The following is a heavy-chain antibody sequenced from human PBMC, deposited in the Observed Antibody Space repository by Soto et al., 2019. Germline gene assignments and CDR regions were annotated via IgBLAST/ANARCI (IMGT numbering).Heavy chain of an antibody. V-gene: IGHV3-64D*06. CDR3: VEPPAYYIDSKAYYPV. J-gene: IGHJ4*02. CDR1: GFTFSSYA. CDR2: IGTNGGST. Sequence: PGGSLRLSCSASGFTFSSYAIHWVRQAPGKGLEYVSSIGTNGGSTFYADSVKGRFTISRDNSKNTLYLQMSSLRAEDTADYYCVEPPAYYIDSKAYYPVWGQGTLVTVSS. D-gene: IGHD3-22*01.